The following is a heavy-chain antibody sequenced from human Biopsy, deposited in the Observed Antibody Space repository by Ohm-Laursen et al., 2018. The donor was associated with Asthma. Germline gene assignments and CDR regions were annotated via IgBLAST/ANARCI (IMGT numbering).Heavy chain of an antibody. CDR1: GGSISTYY. V-gene: IGHV4-59*01. CDR2: LYNSGTT. D-gene: IGHD1-26*01. J-gene: IGHJ4*02. Sequence: SETLSLTCTVSGGSISTYYWTWIRQPPGKGLEWVAYLYNSGTTNYNPSLKSRVTISVGTSKNQVSLNVRSVTAADTAVYYCARDRGGTYGRTFESWGQGTLVTVSS. CDR3: ARDRGGTYGRTFES.